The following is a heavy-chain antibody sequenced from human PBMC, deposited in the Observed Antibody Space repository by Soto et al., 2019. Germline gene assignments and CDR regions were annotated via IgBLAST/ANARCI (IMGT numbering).Heavy chain of an antibody. J-gene: IGHJ6*03. D-gene: IGHD6-13*01. V-gene: IGHV3-23*01. CDR1: GFTFTTYA. Sequence: EVQLLESGGGLVQPGGSLRLSCAASGFTFTTYAMSWVRQAPGKGLEWVSGISGNGGTTYHAESVKGRFTISRHNSKNTLYLQMNSLRAEDTAVYYCARDVPIAAAGTGPRGVYYYYYMDVWGKGTTVTVSS. CDR2: ISGNGGTT. CDR3: ARDVPIAAAGTGPRGVYYYYYMDV.